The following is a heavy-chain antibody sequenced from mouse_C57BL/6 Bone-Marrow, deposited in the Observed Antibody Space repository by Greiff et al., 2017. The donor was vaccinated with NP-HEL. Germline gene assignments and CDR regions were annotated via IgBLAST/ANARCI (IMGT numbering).Heavy chain of an antibody. CDR2: IWGVGST. Sequence: VQLQESGPGLVAPSQSLSITCTVSGFSLTSYGVDWVRQSPGKGLEWLGVIWGVGSTNYNSAPKSRLSISKDNSKSQVFLKRNSLQTDDTAMYYCAILHTGFAYWGQGTLVTVSA. J-gene: IGHJ3*01. D-gene: IGHD1-1*01. CDR3: AILHTGFAY. V-gene: IGHV2-6*01. CDR1: GFSLTSYG.